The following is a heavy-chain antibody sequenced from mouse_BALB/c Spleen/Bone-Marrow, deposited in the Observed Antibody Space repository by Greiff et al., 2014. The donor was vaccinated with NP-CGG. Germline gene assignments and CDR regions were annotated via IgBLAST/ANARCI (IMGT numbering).Heavy chain of an antibody. CDR2: IDPANGNT. Sequence: VQLKQPGAELVKPGASVKLSCTTSGFNIKDTYIHWVKQRPEQGLEWIGRIDPANGNTKYDPEFQGKATITADTSSNTAYLHLSSLTSEDTAVYSCAHDAPFAYWGQGTLVPVSA. V-gene: IGHV14-3*02. D-gene: IGHD2-3*01. J-gene: IGHJ3*01. CDR1: GFNIKDTY. CDR3: AHDAPFAY.